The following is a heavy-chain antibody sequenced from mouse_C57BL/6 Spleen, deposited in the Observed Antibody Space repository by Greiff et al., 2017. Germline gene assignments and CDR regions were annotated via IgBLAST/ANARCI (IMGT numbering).Heavy chain of an antibody. CDR3: ARLYGNYVWYFDV. CDR1: GFTFTDYY. CDR2: IRNKANGYTT. J-gene: IGHJ1*03. V-gene: IGHV7-3*01. D-gene: IGHD2-1*01. Sequence: EVQGVESGGGLVQPGGSLSLSCAASGFTFTDYYMSWVRQPPGKALEWLGFIRNKANGYTTEYSASVKGRFTISRVNSQSILYLQMTALRAEDSATYYCARLYGNYVWYFDVWGTGTTVTVSS.